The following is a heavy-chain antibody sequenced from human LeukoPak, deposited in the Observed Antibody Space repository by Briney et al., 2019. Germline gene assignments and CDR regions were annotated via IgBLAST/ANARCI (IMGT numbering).Heavy chain of an antibody. CDR3: ARDKSRTYGSADAFDI. CDR2: IYTSGST. J-gene: IGHJ3*02. V-gene: IGHV4-4*07. D-gene: IGHD3-10*01. Sequence: SETLSLTCTVSGGSISSYYWNWIRQPAGKGLEWIGRIYTSGSTNYNPSLKSRVTMSVDTSKNQFSLKLSSVTAADTAVYYCARDKSRTYGSADAFDIWGQGTMVTVSS. CDR1: GGSISSYY.